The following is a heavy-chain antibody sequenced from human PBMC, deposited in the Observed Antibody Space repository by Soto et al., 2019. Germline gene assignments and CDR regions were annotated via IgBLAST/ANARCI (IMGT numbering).Heavy chain of an antibody. V-gene: IGHV3-21*01. CDR2: ISSSSSYI. CDR1: GFTFSSYS. CDR3: ARDSSDYYYGMDV. Sequence: PGGSRRRSWAASGFTFSSYSMNWGRQAPGKGLEWVSSISSSSSYIYYADSVKGRFTISRDNAKNSLYLQMNSLRAEDTAVYYCARDSSDYYYGMDVWGQGTTVTVSS. J-gene: IGHJ6*02.